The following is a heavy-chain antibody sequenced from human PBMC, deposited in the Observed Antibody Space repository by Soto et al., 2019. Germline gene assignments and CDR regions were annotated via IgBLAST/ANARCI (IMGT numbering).Heavy chain of an antibody. CDR1: GGSISSGDYY. J-gene: IGHJ5*02. Sequence: PSETLSLTCTVSGGSISSGDYYWSWIRQPPGKSLEWIGFISYSGTTHYSASLRSRVSISVDTSKNQFSLKLSSVTAADTAVYYCARHGTKLDPADNWFDPWGQGTLVTVSS. CDR3: ARHGTKLDPADNWFDP. V-gene: IGHV4-30-4*01. CDR2: ISYSGTT. D-gene: IGHD1-26*01.